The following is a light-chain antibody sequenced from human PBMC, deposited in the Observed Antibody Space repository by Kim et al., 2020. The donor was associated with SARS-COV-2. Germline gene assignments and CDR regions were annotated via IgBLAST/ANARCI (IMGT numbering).Light chain of an antibody. Sequence: GSIYYRSSRSHAHSKGNTYLNWCQQRPGRSPRRLIYKVSSRDCGVPDRFSGSESGTDFTLKISRVEAEDVGVYYNCMQGKQWPYTFAQGTKLEI. CDR2: KVS. V-gene: IGKV2-30*02. CDR1: RSHAHSKGNTY. CDR3: MQGKQWPYT. J-gene: IGKJ2*01.